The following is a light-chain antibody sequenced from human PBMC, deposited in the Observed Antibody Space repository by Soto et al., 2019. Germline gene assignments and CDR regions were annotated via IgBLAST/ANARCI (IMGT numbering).Light chain of an antibody. CDR3: QQYNSYSPAT. CDR2: DAS. CDR1: QSIGDW. Sequence: DIQMTQSPSTLAASVGDRVTITCRASQSIGDWLAWYQQKPGKAPNLLIYDASRSVSGVPSRFSGGGSGTEFTLTIICLQPDDFATYYCQQYNSYSPATFGQGTKVEIK. J-gene: IGKJ1*01. V-gene: IGKV1-5*01.